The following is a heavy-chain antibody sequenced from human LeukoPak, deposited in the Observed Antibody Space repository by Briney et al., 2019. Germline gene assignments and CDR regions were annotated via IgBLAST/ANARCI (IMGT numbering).Heavy chain of an antibody. CDR1: GGSFSGYY. D-gene: IGHD6-13*01. J-gene: IGHJ4*02. CDR2: INHSGST. CDR3: ATYSSSWYVDY. Sequence: PSETLSLTCAAYGGSFSGYYLSWIRQPPGKGLEWIGEINHSGSTNYNPSLKNRATISVDTSKNQFSLKLSSVTAADTAVYYCATYSSSWYVDYWGQGTLVTVSS. V-gene: IGHV4-34*01.